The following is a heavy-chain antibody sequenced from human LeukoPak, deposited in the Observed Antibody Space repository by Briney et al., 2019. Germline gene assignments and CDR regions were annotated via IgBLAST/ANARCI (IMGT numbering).Heavy chain of an antibody. V-gene: IGHV3-48*01. Sequence: GSLRLSCAASGFTFRNYLMNWVRQAPGKGMEWVSFISSTGGTIYYADSVKGRFTVSRDNGKNSLLLQINSLRAEDTALYYCARGYSRAAFDIWGQGTVVAVSS. J-gene: IGHJ3*02. CDR1: GFTFRNYL. D-gene: IGHD2-15*01. CDR3: ARGYSRAAFDI. CDR2: ISSTGGTI.